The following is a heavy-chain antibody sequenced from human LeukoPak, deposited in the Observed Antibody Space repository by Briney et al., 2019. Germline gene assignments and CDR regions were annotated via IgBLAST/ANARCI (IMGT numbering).Heavy chain of an antibody. V-gene: IGHV3-53*01. J-gene: IGHJ4*02. CDR1: GFMVSNSY. CDR3: ARGARGWQWLSYYFDD. Sequence: GGSLRLSCAASGFMVSNSYMSWVRQAPGKGLEWVSVIFSGGSTYHVDSVKGRFTISRDNSKNTVYLQMNSLRAEDTAVYYCARGARGWQWLSYYFDDWGQGTLVTVSS. D-gene: IGHD6-19*01. CDR2: IFSGGST.